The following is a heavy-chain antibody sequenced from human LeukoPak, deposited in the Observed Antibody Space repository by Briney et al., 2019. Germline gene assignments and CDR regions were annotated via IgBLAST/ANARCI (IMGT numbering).Heavy chain of an antibody. D-gene: IGHD2-15*01. J-gene: IGHJ4*02. CDR3: ARDGGLHTNFDY. CDR1: GCSFRNYW. CDR2: TKPDGSEE. V-gene: IGHV3-7*01. Sequence: GWSLRLSCPASGCSFRNYWLGWVRQAPGKGLEWVANTKPDGSEEYYADSVRGRFSTSRDNANNLLYLQMNSLRDEDTAVYHCARDGGLHTNFDYWGQGTLVAVS.